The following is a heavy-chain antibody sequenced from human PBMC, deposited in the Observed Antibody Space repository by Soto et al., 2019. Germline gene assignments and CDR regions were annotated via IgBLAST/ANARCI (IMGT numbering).Heavy chain of an antibody. D-gene: IGHD3-9*01. Sequence: SETLSLTCTVSGGSISNYYWSWIRQPPGKGLEWIGLIYYSGSTYYNPSLKSRVTISVDTSKNQFSLKLSSVTAADTAVYYCARDQPYYDILTGYYSGWFDPWGQGTLVTVSS. CDR1: GGSISNYY. V-gene: IGHV4-59*12. CDR2: IYYSGST. CDR3: ARDQPYYDILTGYYSGWFDP. J-gene: IGHJ5*02.